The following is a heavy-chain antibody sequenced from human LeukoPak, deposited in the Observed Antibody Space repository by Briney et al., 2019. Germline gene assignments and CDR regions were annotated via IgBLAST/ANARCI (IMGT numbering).Heavy chain of an antibody. CDR2: IYYSGST. CDR1: GGSISSYY. CDR3: ARGDILTGYYPLFDY. J-gene: IGHJ4*02. V-gene: IGHV4-59*01. Sequence: SETLSLTCTVSGGSISSYYWSWIRQPPGKGLEWIGYIYYSGSTNYNPSLKSRFTISVDTSKNQFSLKLSSVTAADTAVYYCARGDILTGYYPLFDYWGQGTLVTVSS. D-gene: IGHD3-9*01.